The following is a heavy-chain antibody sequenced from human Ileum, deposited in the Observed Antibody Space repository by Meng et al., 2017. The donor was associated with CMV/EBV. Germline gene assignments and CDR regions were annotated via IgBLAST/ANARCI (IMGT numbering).Heavy chain of an antibody. V-gene: IGHV3-30*04. J-gene: IGHJ5*02. Sequence: LSLTCAASGFTLSSYAIHWVRQAPGKGLEWVTVLSYDGTYEYYADSVKGRFTISRDNSKNTVYMQMNSLRPEDTAVYYCATWYYDNSGFYRWGQGTLVTVSS. CDR1: GFTLSSYA. D-gene: IGHD3-22*01. CDR2: LSYDGTYE. CDR3: ATWYYDNSGFYR.